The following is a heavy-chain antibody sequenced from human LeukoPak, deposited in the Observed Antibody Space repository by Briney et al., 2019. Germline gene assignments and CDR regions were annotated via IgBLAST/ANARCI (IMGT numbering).Heavy chain of an antibody. D-gene: IGHD3-3*01. CDR3: ARGTHYDFWSGYYRHVYFDY. J-gene: IGHJ4*02. Sequence: GASVKVSCKASGYTFTSSYMHWVRQAPGQGLEWMGIINPSGGSTSYAQKFQGRVTMTRDMSTSTVYMELSSLRSEDTAVYYCARGTHYDFWSGYYRHVYFDYWGQGTLVTVSS. V-gene: IGHV1-46*01. CDR2: INPSGGST. CDR1: GYTFTSSY.